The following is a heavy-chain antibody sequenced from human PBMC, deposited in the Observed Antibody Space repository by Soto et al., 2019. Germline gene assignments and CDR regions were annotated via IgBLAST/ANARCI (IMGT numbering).Heavy chain of an antibody. J-gene: IGHJ4*02. CDR1: GFTFSSYG. Sequence: GGSLRLSCAASGFTFSSYGMHRVRQAPGKGLEWVAVISYDGSNKYYADSVKGRFTISRDNSKNTLYLQMNSLRAEDTAVYYCAKGLLSSFDYWGQGTLVTVSS. V-gene: IGHV3-30*18. CDR2: ISYDGSNK. CDR3: AKGLLSSFDY. D-gene: IGHD2-21*02.